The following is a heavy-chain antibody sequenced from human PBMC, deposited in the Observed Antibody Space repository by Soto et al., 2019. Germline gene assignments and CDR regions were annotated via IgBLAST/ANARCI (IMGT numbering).Heavy chain of an antibody. D-gene: IGHD1-1*01. Sequence: SVKVSCKASGGTFSSYAISWVRQAPGQGPEWMGGIIPIFGTANYAQKFQGRVTITADESTSTAYMEPSSLRSEDTAVYYCASATTGHAGDCDYWGQGTLVTVSS. V-gene: IGHV1-69*13. CDR3: ASATTGHAGDCDY. CDR1: GGTFSSYA. J-gene: IGHJ4*02. CDR2: IIPIFGTA.